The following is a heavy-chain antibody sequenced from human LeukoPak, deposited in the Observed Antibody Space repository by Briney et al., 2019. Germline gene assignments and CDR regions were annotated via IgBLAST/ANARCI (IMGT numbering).Heavy chain of an antibody. Sequence: ASVKASCKASGYTFTGYYMHWVRQAPGQGLEWMGWINPNSGGTNYAQKFQGRVTMTRDTSISTAYMELSRLRSDDTAVYYCARDYDFWSGPLEYNWFDPWGQGTLVTVSP. CDR1: GYTFTGYY. D-gene: IGHD3-3*01. CDR3: ARDYDFWSGPLEYNWFDP. CDR2: INPNSGGT. V-gene: IGHV1-2*02. J-gene: IGHJ5*02.